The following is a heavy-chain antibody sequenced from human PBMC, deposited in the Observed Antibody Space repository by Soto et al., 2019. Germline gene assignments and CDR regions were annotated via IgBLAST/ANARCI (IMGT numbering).Heavy chain of an antibody. CDR3: ARVEVGAKDAFDI. Sequence: SETLSLTCTVSGGSISSGGYYWSWIRQHPGKGLEWIGYIYYSGSTYYNPSLKGRVTISVDTSKNQFSLKLGSVTAADTAVYYCARVEVGAKDAFDIWGQGTTVTV. J-gene: IGHJ3*02. V-gene: IGHV4-31*03. CDR2: IYYSGST. D-gene: IGHD1-26*01. CDR1: GGSISSGGYY.